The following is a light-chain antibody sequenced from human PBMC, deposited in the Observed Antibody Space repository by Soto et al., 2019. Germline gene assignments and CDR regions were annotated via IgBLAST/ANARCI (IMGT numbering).Light chain of an antibody. J-gene: IGKJ1*01. Sequence: DIQMTQSPSTLSASVGDRVTITCRATQSISNSLAWYQQKPGKAPNLLIYKASSLGTGVPSRFSGSGSGTEFTLTITSLQPDDSATYYCQQYASFWTFGQGTKVEIK. V-gene: IGKV1-5*03. CDR1: QSISNS. CDR3: QQYASFWT. CDR2: KAS.